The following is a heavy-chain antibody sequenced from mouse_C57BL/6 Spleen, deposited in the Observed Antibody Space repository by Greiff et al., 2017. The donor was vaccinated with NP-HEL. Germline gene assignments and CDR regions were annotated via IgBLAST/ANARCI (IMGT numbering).Heavy chain of an antibody. V-gene: IGHV1-64*01. CDR1: GYTFTSYW. D-gene: IGHD1-1*01. CDR2: IHPNSGST. J-gene: IGHJ2*01. Sequence: VQLQQPGAELVKPGASVKLSCKASGYTFTSYWMHWVKQRPGQGLEWIGMIHPNSGSTNYNEKFKSKATLTVDKSSSTAYMQLSSLTSEDSAVYYCARFITTVVAPGGFDYWGQGTTLTVSS. CDR3: ARFITTVVAPGGFDY.